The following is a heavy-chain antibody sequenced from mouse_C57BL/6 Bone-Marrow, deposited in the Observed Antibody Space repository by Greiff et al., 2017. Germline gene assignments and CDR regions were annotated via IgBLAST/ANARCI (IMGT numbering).Heavy chain of an antibody. Sequence: VLLQQSGAELAKPGASVKLSCKASGYTFTSYWMHWVKQRPGQGLEWIGYINPSSGYTKYNQKFKDKATLTAYKSSSTAYMQLSSLTYEESAVYYCARGGDLIYYDYPVADWGQGTLVTVSA. J-gene: IGHJ3*01. V-gene: IGHV1-7*01. D-gene: IGHD2-4*01. CDR1: GYTFTSYW. CDR2: INPSSGYT. CDR3: ARGGDLIYYDYPVAD.